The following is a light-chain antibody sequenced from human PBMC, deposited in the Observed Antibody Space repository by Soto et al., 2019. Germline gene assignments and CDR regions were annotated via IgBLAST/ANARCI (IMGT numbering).Light chain of an antibody. J-gene: IGKJ5*01. CDR1: QSVSSSY. CDR3: QQYGSSTIT. V-gene: IGKV3-20*01. Sequence: ENVLTQSPGTLSLSPGERATLSCRASQSVSSSYLAWYQQKPGQAPRLLLDGSSSWATGIPERFSGSGSGTDVTLTISRLEPEDFAVYYGQQYGSSTITFGQGTRLEIK. CDR2: GSS.